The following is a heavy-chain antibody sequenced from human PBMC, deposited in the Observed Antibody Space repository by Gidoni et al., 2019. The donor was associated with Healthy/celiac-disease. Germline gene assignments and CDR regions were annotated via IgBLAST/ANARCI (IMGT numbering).Heavy chain of an antibody. CDR2: IYYSGST. D-gene: IGHD3-3*01. J-gene: IGHJ4*02. Sequence: QVQLQESGPGLVKPSETLSLTCTVPGGSISSYYWSWIRQPPGKGLEWIGYIYYSGSTNYTPSLQSRVTISVDTSKNQFSLKLSSVTAADTAVYYCARVSGEYDFWSGYSFDYWGQGTLVTVSS. V-gene: IGHV4-59*01. CDR1: GGSISSYY. CDR3: ARVSGEYDFWSGYSFDY.